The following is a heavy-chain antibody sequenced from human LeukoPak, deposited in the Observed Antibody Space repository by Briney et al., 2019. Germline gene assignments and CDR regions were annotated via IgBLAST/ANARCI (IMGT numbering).Heavy chain of an antibody. Sequence: SETLSLTCAVSGGSISSSNWWTWVRQPPGKGLEWIGEIYHSGSTNYNPSLKSRLTISIDKSKNQFSLKLTSVTAADTAVYYCARDRLDTAMVTRYYYYGMDVWGQGTTVTVSS. CDR3: ARDRLDTAMVTRYYYYGMDV. D-gene: IGHD5-18*01. CDR1: GGSISSSNW. V-gene: IGHV4-4*02. CDR2: IYHSGST. J-gene: IGHJ6*02.